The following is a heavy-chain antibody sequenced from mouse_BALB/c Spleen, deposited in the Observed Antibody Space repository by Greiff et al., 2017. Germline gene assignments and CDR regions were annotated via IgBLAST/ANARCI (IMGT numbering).Heavy chain of an antibody. CDR3: AIQDFYYYGSSYGFFYYAMDY. CDR1: GFAFSRYW. J-gene: IGHJ4*01. V-gene: IGHV4-1*02. CDR2: INPDSSTI. D-gene: IGHD1-1*01. Sequence: EVKLLESGGGLVQPGGSLKLSCAASGFAFSRYWMSWVRQAPGKGLEWIGEINPDSSTINYTPSLKDKFIISRDNAKNTLYLQMSKVRSEDTALYYCAIQDFYYYGSSYGFFYYAMDYWGQGTSVTVSS.